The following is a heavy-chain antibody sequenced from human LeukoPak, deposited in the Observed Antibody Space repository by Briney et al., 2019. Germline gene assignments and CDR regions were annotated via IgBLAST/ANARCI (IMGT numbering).Heavy chain of an antibody. Sequence: SVKVSCTASGYTFISYDINWVRQAPGQGLEWMGGIIPIFGTANYAQKFQGRVTITADKSTSTAYMELSSLRSEDTAVYYCARAPLYSSSSFDYWGQGTLVTVSS. CDR3: ARAPLYSSSSFDY. CDR2: IIPIFGTA. V-gene: IGHV1-69*06. J-gene: IGHJ4*02. D-gene: IGHD6-13*01. CDR1: GYTFISYD.